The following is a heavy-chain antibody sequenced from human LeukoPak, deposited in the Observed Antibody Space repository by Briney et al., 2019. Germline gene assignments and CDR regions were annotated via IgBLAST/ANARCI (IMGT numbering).Heavy chain of an antibody. J-gene: IGHJ4*02. CDR1: GFTFSSYA. Sequence: GGSLRLSCAASGFTFSSYAMHWVRQAPGKGLEYVSTISSNGGSTYYANSVKGRSTISRDNSKNTLYLQMGSLRAEDMAVYYCARSLGYCSSTSCYRPLHYWGQGTLVTVSS. CDR2: ISSNGGST. V-gene: IGHV3-64*01. CDR3: ARSLGYCSSTSCYRPLHY. D-gene: IGHD2-2*01.